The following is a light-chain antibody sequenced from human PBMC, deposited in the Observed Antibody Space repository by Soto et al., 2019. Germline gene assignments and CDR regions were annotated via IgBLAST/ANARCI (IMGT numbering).Light chain of an antibody. CDR1: SSDVGGYNY. CDR3: SSYGGSNNFVL. J-gene: IGLJ2*01. Sequence: QSALTQPPSASGSLGQSVTISCTGTSSDVGGYNYVSWYQQRPGKAPKLMIYEVNERPSGVPDRFSGSKSGNTASLTVSGLQAEDEADYSCSSYGGSNNFVLFGGGTKVTVL. V-gene: IGLV2-8*01. CDR2: EVN.